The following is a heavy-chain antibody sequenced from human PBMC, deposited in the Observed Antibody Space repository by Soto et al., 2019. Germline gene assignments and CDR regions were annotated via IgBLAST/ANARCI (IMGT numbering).Heavy chain of an antibody. Sequence: TFTSYGISWVRQSPGQGLEWMGRISAYNGNTNYAQKIQGRVTMTTDTSTSTAHMELRSLRSDYTAVYYCARVLAAGNCDYWGQGTLGTVAS. CDR1: TFTSYG. J-gene: IGHJ4*02. CDR3: ARVLAAGNCDY. CDR2: ISAYNGNT. D-gene: IGHD6-13*01. V-gene: IGHV1-18*01.